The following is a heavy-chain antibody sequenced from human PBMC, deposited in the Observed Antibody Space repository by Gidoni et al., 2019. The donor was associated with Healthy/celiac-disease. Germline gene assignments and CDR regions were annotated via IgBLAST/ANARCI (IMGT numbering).Heavy chain of an antibody. D-gene: IGHD1-26*01. CDR3: ARQLGATHFDY. CDR2: IYYSGST. CDR1: GSSIRSISYY. Sequence: QLPLQESDPGLVKPSETLSLTCAVHGSSIRSISYYWGWLRQPPGKGLAWIGSIYYSGSTYYNPSLKSPVTISVDTSKNQFSLKLSSVTAAETAVYYGARQLGATHFDYWGQGTLVTVSS. J-gene: IGHJ4*02. V-gene: IGHV4-39*01.